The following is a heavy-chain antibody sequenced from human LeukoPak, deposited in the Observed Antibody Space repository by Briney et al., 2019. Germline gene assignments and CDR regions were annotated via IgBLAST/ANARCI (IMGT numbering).Heavy chain of an antibody. CDR3: ARTPMYGGSPPFYVAY. D-gene: IGHD4-23*01. J-gene: IGHJ4*02. V-gene: IGHV1-69*05. CDR2: IIPIFGTA. Sequence: SVMVSCKASGGTFSSYAISWVRQAPGQGLEWMGGIIPIFGTANYAQKFQGRVTITTDESKSTAYMELSSLRSEDTAVYYCARTPMYGGSPPFYVAYWGQGTLVTVSS. CDR1: GGTFSSYA.